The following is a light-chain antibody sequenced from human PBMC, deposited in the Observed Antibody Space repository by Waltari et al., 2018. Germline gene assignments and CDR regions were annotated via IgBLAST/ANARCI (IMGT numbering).Light chain of an antibody. CDR3: QKYGTLPAT. CDR2: DAS. CDR1: QSVSKY. J-gene: IGKJ1*01. V-gene: IGKV3-20*01. Sequence: EIVLTQSPGTLSLSPGERATPSCRASQSVSKYLAWYQQKPGQAPRLLIYDASTRATGIPDRFSGSGWGTDFSLTISRLEPEDFAVYYCQKYGTLPATFGQGTKVQ.